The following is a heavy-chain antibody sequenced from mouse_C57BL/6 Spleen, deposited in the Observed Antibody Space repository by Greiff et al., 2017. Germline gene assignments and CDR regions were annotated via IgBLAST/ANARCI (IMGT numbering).Heavy chain of an antibody. CDR3: ARTGTTVVAPDY. J-gene: IGHJ2*01. CDR1: GYTFTDYY. Sequence: VQLQQSGPELVKPGASVKISCKASGYTFTDYYMNWVKQSHGKSLEWIGDINPNNGGTSYNQKFKGKATLTVDKSSSTAYLELRSLTSADSAVYYCARTGTTVVAPDYWGQGTTLTVSS. CDR2: INPNNGGT. D-gene: IGHD1-1*01. V-gene: IGHV1-26*01.